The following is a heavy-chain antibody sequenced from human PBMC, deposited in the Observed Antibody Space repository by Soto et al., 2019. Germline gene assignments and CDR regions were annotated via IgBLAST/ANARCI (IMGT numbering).Heavy chain of an antibody. V-gene: IGHV1-3*04. CDR3: AKGSQMWTPDY. CDR2: ISTDNGNT. Sequence: QVQLVQSGAEVKKPGASVKVSCKASGYTFTDYAMHLVRQAPGQRLEWMGWISTDNGNTKYSQKFQGRVTITRDTSATTAYMELSSLRSEDTAVYYCAKGSQMWTPDYWGQGTLVTVSS. CDR1: GYTFTDYA. D-gene: IGHD2-21*01. J-gene: IGHJ4*02.